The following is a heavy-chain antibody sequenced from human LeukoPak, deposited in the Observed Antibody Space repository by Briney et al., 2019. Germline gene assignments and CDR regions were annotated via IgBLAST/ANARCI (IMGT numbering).Heavy chain of an antibody. D-gene: IGHD3-10*01. J-gene: IGHJ4*02. Sequence: SETLSLTCTVSGGSISSYYWGWIRQPPGKGLEWIGSIYYSGSTYYNPSLKSRVTISVDTSKNQFSLKLSSVTAADTDVYYCARELMYYYGSGSYNHWGQGTLVTVSS. CDR2: IYYSGST. CDR1: GGSISSYY. V-gene: IGHV4-39*02. CDR3: ARELMYYYGSGSYNH.